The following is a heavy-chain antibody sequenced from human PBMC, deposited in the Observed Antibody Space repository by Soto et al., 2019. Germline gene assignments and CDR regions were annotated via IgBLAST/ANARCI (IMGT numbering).Heavy chain of an antibody. V-gene: IGHV4-30-4*01. CDR2: IYYSGST. CDR3: AREDYYYGMDV. Sequence: SETLSLTCTVSGGSISSGDYYWSWIRQPPGKGLEWIGYIYYSGSTYYNPPLKSRITISVDTSKNQFSLKLSSVTAADTAVYYCAREDYYYGMDVWGQGTPVTVYS. CDR1: GGSISSGDYY. J-gene: IGHJ6*02.